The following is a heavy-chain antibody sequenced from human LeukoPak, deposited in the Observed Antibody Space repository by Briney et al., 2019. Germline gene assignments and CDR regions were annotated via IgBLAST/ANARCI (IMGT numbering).Heavy chain of an antibody. D-gene: IGHD6-19*01. V-gene: IGHV1-8*01. J-gene: IGHJ4*02. CDR1: GYTFTNYD. CDR2: MNPSSGNT. Sequence: GASVKVSCKASGYTFTNYDINWVRQATGQGLEWMGWMNPSSGNTGYAQKFQGRVTITRNTSINTAYMELSSLRSEDTAVYYCARDGEIAVADYFDYWGQGTLVTVSS. CDR3: ARDGEIAVADYFDY.